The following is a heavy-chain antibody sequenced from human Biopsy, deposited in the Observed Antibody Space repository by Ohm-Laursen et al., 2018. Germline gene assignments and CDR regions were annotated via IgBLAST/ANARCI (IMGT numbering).Heavy chain of an antibody. CDR2: IYYTGST. D-gene: IGHD1-26*01. Sequence: GTLSLTCPVSGGSISSYYWSWIRQPPGKGLEWIGYIYYTGSTNYNPSLKSRVTMSVDTSKNHFSLNLNSVTAADTAVYYCAGIVLGPTNDAFDIWGQGTMVTVSS. CDR3: AGIVLGPTNDAFDI. V-gene: IGHV4-59*12. J-gene: IGHJ3*02. CDR1: GGSISSYY.